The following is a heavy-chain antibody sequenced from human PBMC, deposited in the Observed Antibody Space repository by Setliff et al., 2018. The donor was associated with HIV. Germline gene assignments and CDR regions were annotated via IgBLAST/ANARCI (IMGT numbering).Heavy chain of an antibody. CDR1: GGSIYNYY. CDR3: ARGGHILIVGAPPNWFDP. CDR2: IYYSGST. Sequence: SETLSLTCTVSGGSIYNYYWSWIRQPPGKGLEWIGNIYYSGSTNYNPSLKSRVTISVDTSRSQISLKLRSVTTADTAVYYCARGGHILIVGAPPNWFDPWGQGTQVTVSS. D-gene: IGHD1-26*01. J-gene: IGHJ5*02. V-gene: IGHV4-59*01.